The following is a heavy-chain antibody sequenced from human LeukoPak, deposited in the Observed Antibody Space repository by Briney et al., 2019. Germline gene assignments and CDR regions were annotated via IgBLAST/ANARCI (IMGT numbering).Heavy chain of an antibody. CDR1: GFTFSDYY. CDR3: AREGWDGYNHYFDY. D-gene: IGHD5-24*01. CDR2: ISSSGSTI. V-gene: IGHV3-11*01. Sequence: PGGSLRLSCAASGFTFSDYYMSWIRQAPGKGLEWVSYISSSGSTIYYADSVKGRFTISRDNGKNSLYLQMNSLRAEDTAVYYCAREGWDGYNHYFDYWGQGTLVTVSS. J-gene: IGHJ4*02.